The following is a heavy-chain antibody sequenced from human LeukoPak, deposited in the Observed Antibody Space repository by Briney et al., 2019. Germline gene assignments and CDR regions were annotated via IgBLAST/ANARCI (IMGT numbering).Heavy chain of an antibody. V-gene: IGHV3-21*01. CDR3: ASAVPFDI. J-gene: IGHJ3*02. Sequence: GGSLRLSCAASGFTFSSHSMTWVRQAPGKGLEWVSSISSSSSYIYYADSVKGRFTISRDNAKNSLYLQMNSLRAEDTAVYYCASAVPFDIRGQGTMVTVSS. CDR2: ISSSSSYI. CDR1: GFTFSSHS.